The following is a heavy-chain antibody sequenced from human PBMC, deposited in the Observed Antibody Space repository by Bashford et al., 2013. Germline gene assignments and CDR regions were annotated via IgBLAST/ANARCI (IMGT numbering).Heavy chain of an antibody. CDR3: ARGIAAASNPDFDY. V-gene: IGHV3-21*01. D-gene: IGHD6-13*01. CDR2: ISSSSSYI. Sequence: VRQAPGRGWSGSSSISSSSSYIYYADSVKGRFTISRDNAKNSLYLQMNSLRAEDTAVYYCARGIAAASNPDFDYWGQGTLVTVSS. J-gene: IGHJ4*02.